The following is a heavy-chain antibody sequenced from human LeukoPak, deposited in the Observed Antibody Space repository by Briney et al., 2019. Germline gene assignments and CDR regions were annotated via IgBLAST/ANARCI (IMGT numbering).Heavy chain of an antibody. CDR2: ISGSGGST. Sequence: GGSLRLSCAASGFTFSSYGMHWVRQAPGKGLEWVSAISGSGGSTYYADSVKGRFTISRDNSKNTLYLQMNSLRAEDTAVYYCAKHPHIVVVPAPFFYWGQGTLVTVSS. CDR1: GFTFSSYG. V-gene: IGHV3-23*01. J-gene: IGHJ4*02. CDR3: AKHPHIVVVPAPFFY. D-gene: IGHD2-2*01.